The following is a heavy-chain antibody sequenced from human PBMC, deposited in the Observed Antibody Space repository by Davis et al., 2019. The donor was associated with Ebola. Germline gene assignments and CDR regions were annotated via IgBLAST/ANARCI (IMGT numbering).Heavy chain of an antibody. V-gene: IGHV4-34*01. D-gene: IGHD2-15*01. CDR2: INHSGST. CDR3: ARLVTACSGGICYSDFDD. J-gene: IGHJ4*02. Sequence: GSLRLSCAASGFTLSAYYVSWIRQPPGKGLEWIGEINHSGSTNYNPSLKSRVTISVDTSKNHFSLKLSSVTAADTGVYYCARLVTACSGGICYSDFDDWGQGTLVTVSS. CDR1: GFTLSAYY.